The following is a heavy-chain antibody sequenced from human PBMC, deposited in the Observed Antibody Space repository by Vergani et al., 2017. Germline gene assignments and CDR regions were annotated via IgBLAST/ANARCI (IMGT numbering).Heavy chain of an antibody. CDR2: INPSGGHT. D-gene: IGHD3-9*01. J-gene: IGHJ4*02. CDR1: GYTFSNYY. V-gene: IGHV1-46*03. Sequence: QVQVVQSGAEVKKSGASVKVSCKTSGYTFSNYYMHWVRQAPGQGLEWMGIINPSGGHTNYAQKFQGRVTMTRDTSTSPVYMELSSLRSEDTAIYYWARGDYGILTGYRYWGQGTLVTVSA. CDR3: ARGDYGILTGYRY.